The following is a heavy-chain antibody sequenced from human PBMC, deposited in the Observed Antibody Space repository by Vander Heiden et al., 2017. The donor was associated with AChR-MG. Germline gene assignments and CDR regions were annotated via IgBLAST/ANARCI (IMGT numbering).Heavy chain of an antibody. V-gene: IGHV3-48*01. Sequence: VQLVESGGGLVQPGGSLRLSCAASGFTFSDYSMNWVRQAPGKGLEWIAYITGSSSTIYYADSVKGRFTISRDNAKNSLYLQVHSLRAEDTAVYYCARSSGHFDYWGQGTLVTVSS. J-gene: IGHJ4*02. CDR1: GFTFSDYS. D-gene: IGHD2-15*01. CDR2: ITGSSSTI. CDR3: ARSSGHFDY.